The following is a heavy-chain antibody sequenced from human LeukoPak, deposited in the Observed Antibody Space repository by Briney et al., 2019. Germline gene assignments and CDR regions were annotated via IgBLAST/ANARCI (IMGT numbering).Heavy chain of an antibody. V-gene: IGHV3-53*01. CDR1: GFTVSSNY. J-gene: IGHJ4*02. D-gene: IGHD7-27*01. CDR2: IYSGGST. Sequence: GGSLRLSCAASGFTVSSNYMSWVRQAPGKGLEWVSVIYSGGSTYYADSVKGRFTISRDNSKNTLCLQMNSLRAEDTAVYYCARDSTGEYYFDYWGQGTQVTVSS. CDR3: ARDSTGEYYFDY.